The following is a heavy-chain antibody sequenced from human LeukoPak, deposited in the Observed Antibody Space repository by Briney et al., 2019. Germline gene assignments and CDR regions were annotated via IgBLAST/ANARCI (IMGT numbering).Heavy chain of an antibody. V-gene: IGHV3-30*18. D-gene: IGHD2-15*01. CDR3: AKVARGCGGSCQDETDC. J-gene: IGHJ4*02. Sequence: GGSLRLSCAASGFTFSSYGMHWVRQAPGKGLEWVAVISYDGSNKCYADSVKGRFTISRDNSKNTLYLQMNSLRAEDTAVYYCAKVARGCGGSCQDETDCWGQGTLVTVSS. CDR1: GFTFSSYG. CDR2: ISYDGSNK.